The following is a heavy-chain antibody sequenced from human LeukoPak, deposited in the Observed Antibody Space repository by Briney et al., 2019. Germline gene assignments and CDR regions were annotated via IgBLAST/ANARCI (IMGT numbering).Heavy chain of an antibody. CDR2: IYYSGST. CDR3: ARGAAAGLSFDY. J-gene: IGHJ4*02. CDR1: GGSISSSSYY. D-gene: IGHD6-13*01. V-gene: IGHV4-39*07. Sequence: PSETLSLTCTVSGGSISSSSYYWGWIRQPPGKGLEWIGSIYYSGSTYYNPSLKSRVTISVDTSKNQFSLKLNSVTAADTAVYYCARGAAAGLSFDYWGQGTLVTVSS.